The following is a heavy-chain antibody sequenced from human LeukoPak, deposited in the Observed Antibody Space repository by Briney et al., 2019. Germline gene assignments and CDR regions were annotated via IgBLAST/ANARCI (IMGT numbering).Heavy chain of an antibody. CDR3: ARDLAYSRLDY. J-gene: IGHJ4*02. Sequence: GGSLRLSCAASGFTFSSYSMNWVRQAPRKGLEWVSSISSSSSYIYYADSVKGRFTISRDNAKNSLYLQMNSLRVEDTAFYYCARDLAYSRLDYWGQGMLVTVSS. V-gene: IGHV3-21*01. CDR1: GFTFSSYS. CDR2: ISSSSSYI. D-gene: IGHD5-18*01.